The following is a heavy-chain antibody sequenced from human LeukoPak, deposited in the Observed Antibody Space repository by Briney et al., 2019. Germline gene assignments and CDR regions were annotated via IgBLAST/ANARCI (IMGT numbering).Heavy chain of an antibody. CDR3: ARAISVAAADY. CDR2: IWYDGSNK. Sequence: GGSLRLSCAASGFTFDDYAMHWVRQAPGKGLEWVAVIWYDGSNKYYADSVKGRFTISRDNSKNTLYLQMNSLRAEDTAVYYCARAISVAAADYWGQGTLVTVSS. CDR1: GFTFDDYA. V-gene: IGHV3-33*08. J-gene: IGHJ4*02. D-gene: IGHD6-13*01.